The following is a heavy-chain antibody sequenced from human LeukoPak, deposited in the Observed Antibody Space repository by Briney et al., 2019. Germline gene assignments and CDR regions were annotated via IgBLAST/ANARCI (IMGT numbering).Heavy chain of an antibody. V-gene: IGHV1-69*01. D-gene: IGHD6-19*01. CDR2: IIPFFGPA. J-gene: IGHJ4*02. CDR3: AREGRRVAGPFDY. Sequence: SVKVSCKASGGSFSRYAVSWVRQAPGQGLEWMGGIIPFFGPANYAQKFQGRVSISVDESATTAYMELSRLTSEDTAVYYSAREGRRVAGPFDYWGQGTLVTVSS. CDR1: GGSFSRYA.